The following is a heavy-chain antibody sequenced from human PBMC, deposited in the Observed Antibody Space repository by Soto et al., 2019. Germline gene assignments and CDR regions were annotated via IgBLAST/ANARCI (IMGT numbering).Heavy chain of an antibody. V-gene: IGHV4-28*01. CDR1: CYSLSTRNL. Sequence: TLSLTRALSCYSLSTRNLWGWVRQPPGKGLEWIGYIYYSGTTYYNPSLKSRVTMSVDTSKNQFSLKLTSVTAVDTAVYYCARREIQGPIDYWGQGTLVTVSS. D-gene: IGHD1-26*01. CDR2: IYYSGTT. J-gene: IGHJ4*02. CDR3: ARREIQGPIDY.